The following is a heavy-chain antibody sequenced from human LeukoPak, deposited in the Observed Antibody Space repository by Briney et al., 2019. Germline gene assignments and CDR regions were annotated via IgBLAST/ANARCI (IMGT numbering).Heavy chain of an antibody. CDR3: AQDIAWGAFEH. V-gene: IGHV3-23*01. J-gene: IGHJ4*02. D-gene: IGHD7-27*01. Sequence: GGSLRLSCAASGFTFSSYAMSWVRQATGKGLEWASVISGSGVGTYYADSVKGRFTISRDNSKNTLYLQMNSLRAEDTAVYYCAQDIAWGAFEHWGQGTLVTVSS. CDR1: GFTFSSYA. CDR2: ISGSGVGT.